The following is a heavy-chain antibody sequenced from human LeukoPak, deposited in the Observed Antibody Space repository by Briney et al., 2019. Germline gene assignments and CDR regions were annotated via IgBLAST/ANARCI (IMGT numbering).Heavy chain of an antibody. Sequence: SETLSLTCTVSGGSISSSSYHWGWIRQPPGKGLEWIGSIYYTGTTYYNPSLKSRVTISVDTSKNQFSLKVSSLTAADTAVYYCATTYDYTRGGYDYWGQGTLVTVSS. CDR3: ATTYDYTRGGYDY. CDR2: IYYTGTT. V-gene: IGHV4-39*01. J-gene: IGHJ4*02. CDR1: GGSISSSSYH. D-gene: IGHD2-2*02.